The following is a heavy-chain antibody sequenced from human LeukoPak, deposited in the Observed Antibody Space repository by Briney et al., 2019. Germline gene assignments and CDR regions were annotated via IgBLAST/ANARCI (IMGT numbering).Heavy chain of an antibody. V-gene: IGHV4-30-2*01. CDR2: IYHSGST. D-gene: IGHD4-17*01. CDR1: GGSISSGGYS. CDR3: ARGSGRDDYGPHYGY. Sequence: QPSETLSLTCAVSGGSISSGGYSWSWIRQPPGKGLEWIGYIYHSGSTYYNPSLKSRVTTSVDRSKNQFSLKLSSVTAADTAVYYCARGSGRDDYGPHYGYWGQGTLVTVSS. J-gene: IGHJ4*02.